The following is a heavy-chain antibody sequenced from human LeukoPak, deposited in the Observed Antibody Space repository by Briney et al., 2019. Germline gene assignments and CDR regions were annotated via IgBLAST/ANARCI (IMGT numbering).Heavy chain of an antibody. CDR3: ARVVSGYEGD. CDR1: GGTFSGYA. Sequence: KVSCKASGGTFSGYAISWVRQAPGQGLEWMGRIIPIFGTANHAQKFQGRVTITTDESTSTAYMELSRLRSEDTAVYYCARVVSGYEGDWGQGTLVTVSS. V-gene: IGHV1-69*05. J-gene: IGHJ4*02. D-gene: IGHD5-12*01. CDR2: IIPIFGTA.